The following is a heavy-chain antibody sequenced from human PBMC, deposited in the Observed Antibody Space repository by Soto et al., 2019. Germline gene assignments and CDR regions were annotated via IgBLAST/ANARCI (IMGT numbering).Heavy chain of an antibody. V-gene: IGHV1-69*01. CDR3: ARDAAAAGTDDAFDI. CDR2: IIPIFGTA. J-gene: IGHJ3*02. CDR1: GGTFSSYA. Sequence: QVQLVQSGAEVKKPGSSVKVSCKASGGTFSSYAISWVRQAPGQGLEWMGGIIPIFGTANYAQKFQGRVMITADESTSTAYMELICLRSEVTAVYYCARDAAAAGTDDAFDIWGQGTMVTVSS. D-gene: IGHD6-13*01.